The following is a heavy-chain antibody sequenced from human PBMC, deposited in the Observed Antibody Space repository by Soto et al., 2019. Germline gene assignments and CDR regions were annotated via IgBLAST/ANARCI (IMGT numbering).Heavy chain of an antibody. J-gene: IGHJ6*03. CDR3: ASEVSGELPPAYYSIHV. CDR1: GFTFSSYS. Sequence: GGSLRLSCAASGFTFSSYSMNWVRQAPGKGLEWVSSISSSSSYIYYADSVKGRFTISRDNAKNSLYLQMNSLRAEDTAVYYCASEVSGELPPAYYSIHVWGKATTVTGSS. D-gene: IGHD3-10*02. V-gene: IGHV3-21*01. CDR2: ISSSSSYI.